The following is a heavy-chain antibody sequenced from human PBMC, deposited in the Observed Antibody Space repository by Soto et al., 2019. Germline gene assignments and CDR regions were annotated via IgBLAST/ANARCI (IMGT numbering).Heavy chain of an antibody. J-gene: IGHJ4*02. CDR3: ARGSGWSYFDY. CDR2: IYYSGST. V-gene: IGHV4-59*01. CDR1: GGSISSYY. D-gene: IGHD6-19*01. Sequence: QVQLQESGPGLVKPSETLSLTCTVSGGSISSYYWSWIRQPPGKGLEWIGYIYYSGSTNYNPSLKSRVTISVDTSKNQFSLKLSSVTAADTAVYYCARGSGWSYFDYWGQGTLVTVSS.